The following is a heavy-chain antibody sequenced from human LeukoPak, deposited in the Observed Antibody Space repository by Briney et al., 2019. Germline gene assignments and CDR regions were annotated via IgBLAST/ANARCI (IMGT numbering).Heavy chain of an antibody. J-gene: IGHJ3*02. D-gene: IGHD3-22*01. CDR2: IYHSGSA. CDR1: GGSTSSGGFS. V-gene: IGHV4-30-2*01. CDR3: ARATYYYDSSGYYGALDI. Sequence: SQTLSLTCAVSGGSTSSGGFSWNWIRQPPGRGLEWIGYIYHSGSAHYSPSLKSRVTISVDRSRNQFSLNLTSVTAADTAVYYCARATYYYDSSGYYGALDIWGQGTMVTVSS.